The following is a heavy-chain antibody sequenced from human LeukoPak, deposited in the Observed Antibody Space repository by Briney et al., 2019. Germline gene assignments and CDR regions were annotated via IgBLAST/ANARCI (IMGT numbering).Heavy chain of an antibody. D-gene: IGHD3-10*01. J-gene: IGHJ5*02. CDR3: ARGGSGSYLSWLDP. Sequence: ASVKVSCKASGYTFTGYYIHWVRQAPGQGLECWGWINPNIGGTNYAQKFQCRVTMTRDTSISTAYMELSRLRSDDTAVYYCARGGSGSYLSWLDPWGQGTLVTVSS. CDR2: INPNIGGT. CDR1: GYTFTGYY. V-gene: IGHV1-2*02.